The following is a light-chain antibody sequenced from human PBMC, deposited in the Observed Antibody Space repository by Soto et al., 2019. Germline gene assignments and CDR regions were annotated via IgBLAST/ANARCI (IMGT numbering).Light chain of an antibody. CDR1: QSVSSNY. CDR3: QQYSDWPIT. Sequence: QSPCNLSFSTVERAPLSRRASQSVSSNYLAWYQQKPGQAPRLLIHGASSRATGIPDRFSGSGSGTDFTLTITSLQSDDFAVYFCQQYSDWPITFGQGTRLKIK. CDR2: GAS. V-gene: IGKV3-20*01. J-gene: IGKJ5*01.